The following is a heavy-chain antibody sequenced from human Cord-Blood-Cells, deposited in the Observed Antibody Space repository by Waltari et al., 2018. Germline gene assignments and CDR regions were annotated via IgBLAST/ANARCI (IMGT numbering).Heavy chain of an antibody. CDR3: AFVTGDHAFDI. V-gene: IGHV1-24*01. D-gene: IGHD7-27*01. CDR2: FYAEEGKT. CDR1: GYTLTELS. J-gene: IGHJ3*02. Sequence: QVQLVQSGAEVKKPGASVKVSCKVSGYTLTELSMHWVRKAPGKGLGWRGGFYAEEGKTIYAQNFQGRFTMTEDTSTDTAYMELSSLRSEDTAVYYCAFVTGDHAFDIWGQGTMVTVSS.